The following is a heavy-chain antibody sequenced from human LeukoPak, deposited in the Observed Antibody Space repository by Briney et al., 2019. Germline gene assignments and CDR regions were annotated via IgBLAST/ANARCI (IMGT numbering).Heavy chain of an antibody. D-gene: IGHD3-16*01. J-gene: IGHJ3*02. CDR3: ARDLGGGLWPNAFDI. V-gene: IGHV3-7*05. CDR1: GFTFSNYW. Sequence: GGSLRLSCAASGFTFSNYWMTWGRQAPRIGQEWVANIKQDGGEKYSVDSVRSRFTISRDNAKTPHYLQISSLRAENTAVYYCARDLGGGLWPNAFDIWGQGTMVTVSS. CDR2: IKQDGGEK.